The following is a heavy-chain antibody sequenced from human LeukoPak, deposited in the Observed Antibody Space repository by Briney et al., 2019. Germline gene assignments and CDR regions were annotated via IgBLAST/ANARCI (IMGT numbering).Heavy chain of an antibody. V-gene: IGHV3-21*01. Sequence: GGSLRLSCAASGFTFSSYSMNWVRQAPGKGLEWVSSISSSSYIYYADSVKGRFTISRDNAKNSLYLQMNSLRAEDTAVYYCARVVPLQYYYDSSGYYYSGAFDIWGQGTMVTVSS. CDR2: ISSSSYI. J-gene: IGHJ3*02. CDR3: ARVVPLQYYYDSSGYYYSGAFDI. D-gene: IGHD3-22*01. CDR1: GFTFSSYS.